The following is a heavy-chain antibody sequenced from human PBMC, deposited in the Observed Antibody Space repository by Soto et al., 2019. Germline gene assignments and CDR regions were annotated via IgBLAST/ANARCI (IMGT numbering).Heavy chain of an antibody. CDR1: GYTFSTYA. CDR3: ARGKGMEENYYYYGMDV. Sequence: ASVKVSCKASGYTFSTYALHWVRQAPGQGLGWMGWINGGNGHTRYSQKFKDRVTISRDTPASTAYMELSGLRSEDTAVYYCARGKGMEENYYYYGMDVWGQGTTVTVSS. D-gene: IGHD1-1*01. V-gene: IGHV1-3*01. CDR2: INGGNGHT. J-gene: IGHJ6*02.